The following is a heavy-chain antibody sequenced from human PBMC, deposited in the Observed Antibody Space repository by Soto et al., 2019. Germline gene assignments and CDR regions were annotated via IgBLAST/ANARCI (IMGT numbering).Heavy chain of an antibody. CDR2: ISGSGGAT. J-gene: IGHJ4*02. CDR3: AIGEWLSTYYFNF. Sequence: AGGSLRLSCAASGFTFTSFAVSWVRQAPGKGLEWVSAISGSGGATYYADSVKGRFTVSRDNSRNTVYLQVDSLRVEDTAVYHCAIGEWLSTYYFNFWGEGTLVTVSS. D-gene: IGHD3-3*01. V-gene: IGHV3-23*01. CDR1: GFTFTSFA.